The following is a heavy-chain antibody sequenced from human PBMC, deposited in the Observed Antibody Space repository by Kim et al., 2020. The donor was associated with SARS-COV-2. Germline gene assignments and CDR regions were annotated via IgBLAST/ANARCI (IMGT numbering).Heavy chain of an antibody. V-gene: IGHV4-39*01. Sequence: SETLSLTCTVSGGSISSSSYYWGWIRQPPGKGLEWIGSIYYSGSTYYNPSLKSRVTISVDTSKNQFSLKLSSVTAADTAVYYCARRRYRSTFDYWGQGTLVTVSS. CDR1: GGSISSSSYY. J-gene: IGHJ4*02. CDR2: IYYSGST. D-gene: IGHD3-16*02. CDR3: ARRRYRSTFDY.